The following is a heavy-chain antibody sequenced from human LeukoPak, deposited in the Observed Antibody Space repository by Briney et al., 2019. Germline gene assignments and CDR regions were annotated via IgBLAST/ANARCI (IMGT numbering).Heavy chain of an antibody. CDR2: IYYSGST. V-gene: IGHV4-31*03. Sequence: SETLSLTCTVSGGSISSGGYYWSWIRQHPGKSLEWIGYIYYSGSTYYNPSLKSRVTISVDTSKNQFSLKLSSVTAADTAVYYCARLATLYYYYGMDVWGQGTTVTVSS. CDR3: ARLATLYYYYGMDV. CDR1: GGSISSGGYY. J-gene: IGHJ6*02.